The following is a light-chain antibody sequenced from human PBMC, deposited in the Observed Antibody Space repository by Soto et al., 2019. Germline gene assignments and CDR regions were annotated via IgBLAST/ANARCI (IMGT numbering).Light chain of an antibody. CDR1: QTIDPF. V-gene: IGKV1-39*01. J-gene: IGKJ4*01. Sequence: DIQMTQSPPSLSASVGDRVTITCRASQTIDPFVNWYQQKPGRAPKLLIFAASTLHSGVPSRFSGSGSGTDFTLTITSLQPEDFATYYCQQSYVTPLTFGGGTKVEIK. CDR3: QQSYVTPLT. CDR2: AAS.